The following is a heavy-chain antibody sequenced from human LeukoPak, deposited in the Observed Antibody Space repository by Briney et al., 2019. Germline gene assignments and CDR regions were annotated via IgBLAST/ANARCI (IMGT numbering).Heavy chain of an antibody. J-gene: IGHJ3*02. V-gene: IGHV4-34*01. CDR2: INHSGST. CDR3: ASTPYSGPYDAFDI. D-gene: IGHD1-26*01. Sequence: PSETLSLTCAVYGGSFSGYYWSWIRQPPGKGLEWIGEINHSGSTNYNPSLKSRVTISVDTSKNQFSLKLSSVTAADTAVYYCASTPYSGPYDAFDIWGQGTMVTVSS. CDR1: GGSFSGYY.